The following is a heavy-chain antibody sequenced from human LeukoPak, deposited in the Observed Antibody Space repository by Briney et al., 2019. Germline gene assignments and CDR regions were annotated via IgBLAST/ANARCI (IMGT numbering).Heavy chain of an antibody. D-gene: IGHD4-17*01. V-gene: IGHV1-8*03. CDR1: GYSFNDYD. CDR2: INPNSANT. Sequence: ASVKVSCKTSGYSFNDYDIHWVRQAPGQGLEWMGWINPNSANTNYAQKLQGRVTLTRDTSLSIAYMELSSLTSEDAAVYFCARGDFGETNTAFDIWGQGTLVAVSS. CDR3: ARGDFGETNTAFDI. J-gene: IGHJ3*02.